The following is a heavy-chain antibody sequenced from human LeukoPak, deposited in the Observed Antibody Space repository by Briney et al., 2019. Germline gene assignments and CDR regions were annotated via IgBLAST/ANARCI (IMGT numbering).Heavy chain of an antibody. CDR2: INHSGST. V-gene: IGHV4-34*01. D-gene: IGHD2-21*02. Sequence: SETLSLTCAVYGGYFSGYYWSWIRQPPGKGLEWIGEINHSGSTNYNPSLKSRVTISVDTSKNQFSLKLSSVTAADTAVYYCARGLIVVVTALEAFDIWGQGTMVTVSS. J-gene: IGHJ3*02. CDR1: GGYFSGYY. CDR3: ARGLIVVVTALEAFDI.